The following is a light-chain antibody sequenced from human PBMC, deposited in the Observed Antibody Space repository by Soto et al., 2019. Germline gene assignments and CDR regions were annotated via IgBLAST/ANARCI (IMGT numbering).Light chain of an antibody. CDR2: DAS. Sequence: VGLTQSPTTLSLSPGERATLPCRTSLSVSVYLDWYQQKPGQAPRLLISDASNRATGIPARFSGSGSGTDFTLTISSLEPEDFAVYYCHQRQYWPPITFGQGTRLEIK. CDR3: HQRQYWPPIT. V-gene: IGKV3-11*01. CDR1: LSVSVY. J-gene: IGKJ5*01.